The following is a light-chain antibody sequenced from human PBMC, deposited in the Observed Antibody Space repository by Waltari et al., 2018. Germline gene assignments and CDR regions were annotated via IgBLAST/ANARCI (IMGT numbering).Light chain of an antibody. J-gene: IGKJ4*01. CDR1: QDISNY. Sequence: DIQMTPSPSSLSASVVDRVTITCQASQDISNYLNWYQQKPGKAPKLLIYDASNLETGVPSRFSGSGSGTDFTFTISSLQPEDIATYYCQQYDNLPFFGGGTKVEIK. V-gene: IGKV1-33*01. CDR2: DAS. CDR3: QQYDNLPF.